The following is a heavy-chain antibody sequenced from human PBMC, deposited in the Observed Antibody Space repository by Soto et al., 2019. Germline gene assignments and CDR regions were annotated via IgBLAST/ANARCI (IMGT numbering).Heavy chain of an antibody. V-gene: IGHV3-48*03. CDR3: ARVLYATWSSFDY. D-gene: IGHD1-26*01. CDR2: ITSGGTT. Sequence: AGGSLRLSCTASGFTFSSYEMTWVRQAPGKGLEWISYITSGGTTYYADSAKGRFTISRDNAKNSLYLHLNSLTAEDTAIYYCARVLYATWSSFDYWGQGTLVTVS. CDR1: GFTFSSYE. J-gene: IGHJ4*02.